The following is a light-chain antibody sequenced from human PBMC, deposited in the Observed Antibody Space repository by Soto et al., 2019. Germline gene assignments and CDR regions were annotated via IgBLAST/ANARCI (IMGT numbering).Light chain of an antibody. CDR1: QSVSNH. V-gene: IGKV3-11*01. J-gene: IGKJ4*01. CDR3: QQRSLWPLT. CDR2: DAS. Sequence: EVVLTQSPSTLSLSPGERATLSCRANQSVSNHLAWYQHRPGQAPRLLIYDASNRATDIPARFSGSGSGTYFTLTISSLEPEDSTVYYCQQRSLWPLTFGGGTKVEIK.